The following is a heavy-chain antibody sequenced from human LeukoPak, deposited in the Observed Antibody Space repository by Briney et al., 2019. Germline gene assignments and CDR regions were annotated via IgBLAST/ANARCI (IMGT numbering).Heavy chain of an antibody. CDR1: GYTLTELS. CDR2: FDPEDGEA. CDR3: ATVMWYSVADNGDWFDP. Sequence: ASVKVSCKVSGYTLTELSMHWVRQAPGKGLEWMGGFDPEDGEAIYAQKFQGRVTMTEDTSTDTAYMELSSLRPEDTAVYYCATVMWYSVADNGDWFDPWGQGTLVTVSS. D-gene: IGHD6-19*01. J-gene: IGHJ5*02. V-gene: IGHV1-24*01.